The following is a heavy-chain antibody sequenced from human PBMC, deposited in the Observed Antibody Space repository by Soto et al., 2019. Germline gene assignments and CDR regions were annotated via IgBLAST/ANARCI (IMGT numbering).Heavy chain of an antibody. J-gene: IGHJ5*02. CDR1: GFSLTTRGVR. V-gene: IGHV2-5*02. CDR2: IYWDDDK. Sequence: QITLKESGPTLVKPTQTLTLTYTFSGFSLTTRGVRVGWIRQPQGKALECLALIYWDDDKRYSPSLQSRLSITKDTSKNRVVLTMTNVDPVDTATYYCAHTPNYYQYDWFDPWGQGTLVSVSS. D-gene: IGHD3-16*01. CDR3: AHTPNYYQYDWFDP.